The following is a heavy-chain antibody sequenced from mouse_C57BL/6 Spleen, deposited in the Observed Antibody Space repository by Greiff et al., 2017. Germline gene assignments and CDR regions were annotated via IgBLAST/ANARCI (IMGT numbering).Heavy chain of an antibody. CDR1: GYTFTSYW. J-gene: IGHJ4*01. CDR2: IHPNSGST. CDR3: ARSPNYYGSSYNYAMDY. Sequence: VQLQQPGAELVKPGASVKLSCKASGYTFTSYWMHWVKQRPGQGLEWIGMIHPNSGSTNYNEKFKSKATLTVDKSSSTAYMQLSSLTSEDSAVYYCARSPNYYGSSYNYAMDYWGQGTSVTVSS. D-gene: IGHD1-1*01. V-gene: IGHV1-64*01.